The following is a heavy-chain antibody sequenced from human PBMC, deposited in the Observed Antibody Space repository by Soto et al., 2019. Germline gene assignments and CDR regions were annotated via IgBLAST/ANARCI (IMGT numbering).Heavy chain of an antibody. D-gene: IGHD6-19*01. CDR1: GFTFRTYA. V-gene: IGHV3-23*01. CDR2: ITGSGDSA. Sequence: EVQLLESGGGLVQPGESRRLSCAASGFTFRTYAMSWVRQAPGKGLEWVAAITGSGDSAYYAYSVKGRFTISRDNSNNPLFVEMNSLSADAPAVYYCTKDYGAVADFWGQGTLITVSS. CDR3: TKDYGAVADF. J-gene: IGHJ4*02.